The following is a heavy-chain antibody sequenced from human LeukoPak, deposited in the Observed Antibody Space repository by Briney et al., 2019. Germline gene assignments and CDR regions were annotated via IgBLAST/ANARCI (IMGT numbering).Heavy chain of an antibody. D-gene: IGHD4-17*01. CDR3: ERGPRAMVTTFPLFQP. CDR2: ISYDGSNK. V-gene: IGHV3-30*04. Sequence: PGRSLRLSCAASGFTFSFYAMHWVRQAPGKGLEWVTVISYDGSNKYYADSVKGRFTISRDNSKNTLLLQMNSLRTEHTAVYYCERGPRAMVTTFPLFQPWGQGTLVTLST. CDR1: GFTFSFYA. J-gene: IGHJ5*02.